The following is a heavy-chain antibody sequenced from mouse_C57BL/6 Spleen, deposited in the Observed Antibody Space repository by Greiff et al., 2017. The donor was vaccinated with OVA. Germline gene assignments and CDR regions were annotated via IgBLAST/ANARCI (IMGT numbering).Heavy chain of an antibody. J-gene: IGHJ4*01. V-gene: IGHV5-17*01. CDR1: GFTFSDYG. D-gene: IGHD1-1*01. CDR2: ISSGSSTI. CDR3: AITTGYYYAMDY. Sequence: EVMLVESGGGLVKPGGSLKLSCAASGFTFSDYGMHWVRQAPEKGLEWVAYISSGSSTIYYADTVKGRFTISRDNAKNTLFLQMTSLRSEDTAMYYCAITTGYYYAMDYWGQGTSVTVSS.